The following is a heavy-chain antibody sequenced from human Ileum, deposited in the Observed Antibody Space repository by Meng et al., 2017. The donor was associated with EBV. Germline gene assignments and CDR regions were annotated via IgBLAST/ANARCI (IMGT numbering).Heavy chain of an antibody. D-gene: IGHD3-10*01. CDR1: GYTFTGYY. J-gene: IGHJ4*02. CDR2: INGNSGGT. CDR3: ARDQYYASGTKDY. V-gene: IGHV1-2*06. Sequence: VQLVQSGAEVKNPGASVKVSCKASGYTFTGYYIHWVRQAPGQGLEWMGRINGNSGGTDYARKFRGRVTMTRDTSISTAYMELSGLRSDDTAIYYCARDQYYASGTKDYWGQGTLVTVSS.